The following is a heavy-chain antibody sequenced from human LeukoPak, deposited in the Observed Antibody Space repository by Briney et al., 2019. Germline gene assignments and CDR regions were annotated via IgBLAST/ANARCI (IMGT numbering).Heavy chain of an antibody. D-gene: IGHD1-26*01. CDR2: ITSSGSTI. V-gene: IGHV3-48*03. J-gene: IGHJ4*02. CDR1: GFTFRSYG. CDR3: ASEFIVGATFDY. Sequence: PGESLRLSCAASGFTFRSYGMNWVRQAPGKGLEWVSYITSSGSTIYYADSVKGRFTISRDNAKTSLYLQMNSLRAEDTAVYYCASEFIVGATFDYWGQGTLVTVSS.